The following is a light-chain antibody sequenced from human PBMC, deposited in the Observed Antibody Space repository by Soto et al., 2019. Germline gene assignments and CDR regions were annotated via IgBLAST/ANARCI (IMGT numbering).Light chain of an antibody. CDR3: QQYGSFSPIT. CDR1: RSISNW. J-gene: IGKJ4*01. V-gene: IGKV1-5*01. Sequence: DIKMSQSPSTLSASVGDRGTITCRASRSISNWLAWYQQRPGIAPKLLIFDASILQSGVPSRFSGSGSGTDFTLSISRLQADDFATYYCQQYGSFSPITFGGGTKVDIK. CDR2: DAS.